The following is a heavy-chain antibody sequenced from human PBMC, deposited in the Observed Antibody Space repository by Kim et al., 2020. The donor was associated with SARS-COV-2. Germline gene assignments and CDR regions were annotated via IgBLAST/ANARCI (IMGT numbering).Heavy chain of an antibody. Sequence: SVKGRFTISRDNSKNALYLQMNSLRAEDTAVYYCAKLVPEYYGSGSLFDPWGQGTLVTVSS. D-gene: IGHD3-10*01. CDR3: AKLVPEYYGSGSLFDP. V-gene: IGHV3-23*01. J-gene: IGHJ5*02.